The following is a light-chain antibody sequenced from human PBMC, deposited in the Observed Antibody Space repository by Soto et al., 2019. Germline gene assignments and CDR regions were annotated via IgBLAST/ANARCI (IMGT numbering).Light chain of an antibody. CDR1: QSVGSSY. CDR2: GAS. CDR3: QQYGSSPVT. V-gene: IGKV3-20*01. J-gene: IGKJ2*01. Sequence: EIVLTQSPSTLSLSLGERVTLSCRASQSVGSSYLAWYQQKPGQAPRLLIYGASSRDTGIPDRFSGSGSGTDFTLTISRLEPEDFAVYYCQQYGSSPVTFGQGTKLEIK.